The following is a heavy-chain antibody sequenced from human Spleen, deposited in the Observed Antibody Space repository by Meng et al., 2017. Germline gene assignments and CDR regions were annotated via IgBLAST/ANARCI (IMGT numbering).Heavy chain of an antibody. CDR3: ARDKLLWFGELTPENYYSYGMDG. CDR1: GYTFTGYY. V-gene: IGHV1-2*06. J-gene: IGHJ6*02. CDR2: INPNSGGT. Sequence: PSVKVSCKASGYTFTGYYMHWVRQAPGQGLEWMGRINPNSGGTNYAQKFQGRVTMTRDTSISTASMELSRLRSDDTAVYYCARDKLLWFGELTPENYYSYGMDGWGQGTTVTVSS. D-gene: IGHD3-10*01.